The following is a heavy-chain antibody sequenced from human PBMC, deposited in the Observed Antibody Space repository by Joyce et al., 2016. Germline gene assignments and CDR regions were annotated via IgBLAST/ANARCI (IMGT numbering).Heavy chain of an antibody. CDR3: AAAPSIAVTADDAFDV. V-gene: IGHV1-58*02. Sequence: QMQLVQSGPEVKKPGTSVKVSCKASGFTFASSAMQWVRLARGQGLGWMGWIVVGRADKNYAQKVQERGPIPRVLSTRTTYMELTSLRAEDTAVYYCAAAPSIAVTADDAFDVWGQGTMVTVAS. CDR1: GFTFASSA. D-gene: IGHD2-21*02. J-gene: IGHJ3*01. CDR2: IVVGRADK.